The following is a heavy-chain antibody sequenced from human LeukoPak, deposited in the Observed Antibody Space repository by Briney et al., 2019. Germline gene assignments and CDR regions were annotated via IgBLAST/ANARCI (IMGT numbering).Heavy chain of an antibody. J-gene: IGHJ6*02. CDR3: ARDSAAAARPPKDV. CDR1: GFTFSSYS. D-gene: IGHD6-13*01. Sequence: PGGSLRLSCAASGFTFSSYSMNWVRQAPGKGLEWVSSISSSSYIYYADSVKGRFTISRDNAKNSLYLQMNSLRAEDTAVYYCARDSAAAARPPKDVWGQGTTVTVSS. V-gene: IGHV3-21*01. CDR2: ISSSSYI.